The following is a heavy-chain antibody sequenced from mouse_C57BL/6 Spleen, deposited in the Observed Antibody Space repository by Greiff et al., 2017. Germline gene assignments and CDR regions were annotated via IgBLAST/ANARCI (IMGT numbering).Heavy chain of an antibody. CDR1: GYTFTSYW. D-gene: IGHD2-1*01. CDR3: ARSIGHGTYGNFGFDY. Sequence: QVQLQQPGAELVKPGASVKLSCKASGYTFTSYWMHWVKQRPGRGLEWIGRIDPSDSYTNYNQKFKGKSTLTVDKSSSTAYMQLSSLTSEDSAVYDGARSIGHGTYGNFGFDYWGQGTTLTVSA. V-gene: IGHV1-69*01. J-gene: IGHJ2*01. CDR2: IDPSDSYT.